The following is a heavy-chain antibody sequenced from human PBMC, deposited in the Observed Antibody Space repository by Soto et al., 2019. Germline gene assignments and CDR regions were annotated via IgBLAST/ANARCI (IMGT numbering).Heavy chain of an antibody. V-gene: IGHV3-48*03. CDR3: AKEKTVTDSGYDAFDV. Sequence: EVQLVESGGGLVQPGGSLRLSCAASGFAFSSYEMDWVRQAPGKGLEWIAYMSSGGGTIYYADSVKGRFTISRDNARDSLYLEMNSLRVEDTAIYYGAKEKTVTDSGYDAFDVWGQGTMVTVS. CDR2: MSSGGGTI. J-gene: IGHJ3*01. D-gene: IGHD5-12*01. CDR1: GFAFSSYE.